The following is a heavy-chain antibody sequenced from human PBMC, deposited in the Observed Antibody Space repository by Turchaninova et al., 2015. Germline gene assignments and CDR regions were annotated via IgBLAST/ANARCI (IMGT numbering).Heavy chain of an antibody. Sequence: LVESGRGLVKPGGSLRLSCEASGITFSNAWMRWIRQAPGKGLEWVGRIKIKTAGGTTDYAAPVKGVFTISRDDSKNTLYVQMNSLKTEDTAVYYCTTPITIFGVAKRDYWGQGTLVTVSS. J-gene: IGHJ4*02. V-gene: IGHV3-15*01. D-gene: IGHD3-3*01. CDR3: TTPITIFGVAKRDY. CDR2: IKIKTAGGTT. CDR1: GITFSNAW.